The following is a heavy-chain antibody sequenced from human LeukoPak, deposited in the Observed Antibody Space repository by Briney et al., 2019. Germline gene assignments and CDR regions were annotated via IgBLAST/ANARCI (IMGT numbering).Heavy chain of an antibody. CDR1: GGTTDDYG. CDR3: VKDFSSHWYSFDS. Sequence: GGSLRLSCAASGGTTDDYGMSWVRQAPGKGLEWVSGINWDGTNTYYAESVKGRFTISRDSAEKTLYLQMNSLRDGDTAFYYCVKDFSSHWYSFDSWGQGTLVTVSS. V-gene: IGHV3-20*04. J-gene: IGHJ4*02. D-gene: IGHD6-13*01. CDR2: INWDGTNT.